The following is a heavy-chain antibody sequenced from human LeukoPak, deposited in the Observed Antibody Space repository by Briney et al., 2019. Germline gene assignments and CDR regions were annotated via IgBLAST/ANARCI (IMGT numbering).Heavy chain of an antibody. CDR2: INPSGGST. Sequence: ASVKVSCKASGYTFTSYYMHWVRQAPGQGLEWMGIINPSGGSTSYAQKFQGRVTMTRDTSTSTVYMELSSLRSEDTAVYYCALRGALGYGDYGNQDAFDIWGQGTMVTVSS. CDR1: GYTFTSYY. J-gene: IGHJ3*02. D-gene: IGHD4-17*01. V-gene: IGHV1-46*01. CDR3: ALRGALGYGDYGNQDAFDI.